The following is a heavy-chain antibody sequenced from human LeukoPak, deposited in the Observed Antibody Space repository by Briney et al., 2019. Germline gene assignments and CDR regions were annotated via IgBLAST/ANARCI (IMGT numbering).Heavy chain of an antibody. D-gene: IGHD1-7*01. J-gene: IGHJ4*02. CDR2: IRSKAYGGTT. CDR1: GFTFGDYA. CDR3: TRVPWVYNWNYASDY. V-gene: IGHV3-49*04. Sequence: HPGGSLRLSCTASGFTFGDYAMSWVRQAPGKGLEWVGFIRSKAYGGTTEYAASVKGRFTISRDDSKSIAYLQMNSLKIEDTAVYYCTRVPWVYNWNYASDYWGQGTLVTVSS.